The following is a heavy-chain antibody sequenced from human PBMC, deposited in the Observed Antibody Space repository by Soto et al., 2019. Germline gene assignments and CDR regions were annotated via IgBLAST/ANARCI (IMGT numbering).Heavy chain of an antibody. D-gene: IGHD6-19*01. CDR3: ARGRIAVAGTFFRYYGMDV. CDR1: GGTFSSYA. CDR2: IIPIFGTA. Sequence: SVKVSCKASGGTFSSYAISWVRQAPGQGLEWMGGIIPIFGTANYAQKFQGRVTITADKSTSTAYMELSSLRSEGTAVYYCARGRIAVAGTFFRYYGMDVWGQGTTVTVSS. J-gene: IGHJ6*02. V-gene: IGHV1-69*06.